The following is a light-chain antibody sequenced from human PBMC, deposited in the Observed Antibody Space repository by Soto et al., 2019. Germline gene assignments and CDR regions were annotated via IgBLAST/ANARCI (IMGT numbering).Light chain of an antibody. Sequence: DIVMTQSPLSLPVTPGEPASISCRSSQSLLHSNGYNYLDWYLQKQGQSXQLXIYLGSNRASGVPDRFSGSGSGTDFTMKISRVEAEDVGVYYCMQALQTPITFGQGTRLEIK. CDR2: LGS. V-gene: IGKV2-28*01. CDR1: QSLLHSNGYNY. J-gene: IGKJ5*01. CDR3: MQALQTPIT.